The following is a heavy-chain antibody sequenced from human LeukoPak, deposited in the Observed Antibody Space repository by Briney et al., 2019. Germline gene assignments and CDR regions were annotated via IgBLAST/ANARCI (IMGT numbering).Heavy chain of an antibody. V-gene: IGHV4-34*01. CDR1: GGSFSGYY. CDR2: INHSGST. Sequence: SETLSLTCTVYGGSFSGYYWSWIRQPPGKGLEWIGEINHSGSTNYNPSLKSRVTISVDTSKNQFSLKLSSVTAADTAVYYCARRNYWGQGTLVTVSS. J-gene: IGHJ4*02. CDR3: ARRNY.